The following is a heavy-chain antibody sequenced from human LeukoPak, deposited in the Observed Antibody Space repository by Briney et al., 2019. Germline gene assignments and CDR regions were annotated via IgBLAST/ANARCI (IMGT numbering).Heavy chain of an antibody. CDR1: GFTFSSYA. CDR2: ISGSGAST. J-gene: IGHJ4*02. Sequence: GGSLRLSCAASGFTFSSYAMSWVRQAPGKGLEWVSVISGSGASTYNADSVKGRFTISRDNSKNTLYLQMNSLRAEDTAVYYCARLAHLWPDYWGQGTLVTVSS. D-gene: IGHD3-10*01. CDR3: ARLAHLWPDY. V-gene: IGHV3-23*01.